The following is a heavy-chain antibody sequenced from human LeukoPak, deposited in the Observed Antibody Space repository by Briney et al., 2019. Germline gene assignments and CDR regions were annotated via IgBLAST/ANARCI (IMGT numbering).Heavy chain of an antibody. CDR1: GGSLSSYY. V-gene: IGHV4-59*01. CDR2: IYYSGST. J-gene: IGHJ4*02. D-gene: IGHD4-17*01. CDR3: ARDGDYYFDY. Sequence: SETLSLTCTVSGGSLSSYYWSWIRQPPGKGLEWIGYIYYSGSTNYNPSLKSRVTISVDTSKNQFSLKLSSVTAADTAVYYCARDGDYYFDYWGQGTLVTVSS.